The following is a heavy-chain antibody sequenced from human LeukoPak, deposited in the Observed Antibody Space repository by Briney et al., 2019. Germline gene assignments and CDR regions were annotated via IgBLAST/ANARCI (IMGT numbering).Heavy chain of an antibody. J-gene: IGHJ4*02. CDR3: AKDHDYYGLESY. CDR2: ISYDGSNK. CDR1: GFTFSSYA. D-gene: IGHD3-10*01. Sequence: GGSLGLSCAASGFTFSSYAMHWVRQAPGKGLEWVAVISYDGSNKYYADSVKGRFTISRDNSKNTLSLQMNSLRAEDTAVYYCAKDHDYYGLESYWGQGTLVTVSS. V-gene: IGHV3-30*04.